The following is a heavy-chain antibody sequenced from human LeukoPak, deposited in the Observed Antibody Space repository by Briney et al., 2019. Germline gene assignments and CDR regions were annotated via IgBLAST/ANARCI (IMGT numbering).Heavy chain of an antibody. V-gene: IGHV4-34*01. Sequence: PSETLSLTCAVYGVSFSGYYWSWIRQPPGKGLEWIGEINHSGSTNYNPSLKSRVTISVDTSKNQFSLKLSSVTAADTAVYYCARRSGYLGFDYWGQGTLVTVSS. CDR2: INHSGST. J-gene: IGHJ4*02. D-gene: IGHD5-12*01. CDR3: ARRSGYLGFDY. CDR1: GVSFSGYY.